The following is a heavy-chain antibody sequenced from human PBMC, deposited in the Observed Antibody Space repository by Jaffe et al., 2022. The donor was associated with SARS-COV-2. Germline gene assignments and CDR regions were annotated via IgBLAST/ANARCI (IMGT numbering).Heavy chain of an antibody. CDR2: IDPEDGET. D-gene: IGHD2-8*01. CDR1: GHTLSDLS. V-gene: IGHV1-24*01. CDR3: ATDQAYCTNGICFPYYYGLAV. J-gene: IGHJ6*02. Sequence: QVQLGQSGAEVKTPGASVRVSCKVSGHTLSDLSIHWVRQAPGNGLEWMGGIDPEDGETLYAQKFQGRVTMTEDTSTDTAYMELSGLRYEDTAVYYCATDQAYCTNGICFPYYYGLAVWGQGTTVTVAS.